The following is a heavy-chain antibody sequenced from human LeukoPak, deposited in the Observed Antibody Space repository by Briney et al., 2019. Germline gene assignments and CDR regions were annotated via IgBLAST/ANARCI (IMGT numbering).Heavy chain of an antibody. J-gene: IGHJ4*02. CDR3: ARVYRRGYSGYDYGY. CDR1: GFTFSSYS. V-gene: IGHV3-21*01. CDR2: ISSSSYI. D-gene: IGHD5-12*01. Sequence: PGGSLRLSCAASGFTFSSYSMNWVRQAPGKGLEWVSSISSSSYIYYADSVKGRFTISRDNAKNSLYLQMNSLRAEDTAVYYCARVYRRGYSGYDYGYWGQGTLVTVSS.